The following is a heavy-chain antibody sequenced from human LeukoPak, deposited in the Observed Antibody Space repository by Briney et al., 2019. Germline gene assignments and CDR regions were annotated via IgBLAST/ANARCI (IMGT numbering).Heavy chain of an antibody. V-gene: IGHV3-23*01. CDR1: GFTFSSYA. D-gene: IGHD2-2*01. CDR3: AKERCSSTICSDDY. CDR2: ISGSGDST. Sequence: GGSLRFSCAASGFTFSSYAMSWVRQAPGKGLEWVSTISGSGDSTYYADSVKGRFTISRDNSKNTLYLQMNSLSAADTAVYYCAKERCSSTICSDDYWGQGTLVTVSS. J-gene: IGHJ4*02.